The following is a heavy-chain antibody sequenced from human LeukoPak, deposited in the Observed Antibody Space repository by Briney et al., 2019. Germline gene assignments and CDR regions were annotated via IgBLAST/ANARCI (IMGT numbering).Heavy chain of an antibody. CDR1: GFTFSDYY. Sequence: GGSLRLSCAASGFTFSDYYMSWIRQAPGKGLEWVSYISSSSSYTNYADSVKGRFTISRDNAKNSLYLQMNSLRAEDTAVYYCARTNIAVDGTVGGYYFDYWGQGTLVTVSS. CDR3: ARTNIAVDGTVGGYYFDY. D-gene: IGHD6-19*01. V-gene: IGHV3-11*03. CDR2: ISSSSSYT. J-gene: IGHJ4*02.